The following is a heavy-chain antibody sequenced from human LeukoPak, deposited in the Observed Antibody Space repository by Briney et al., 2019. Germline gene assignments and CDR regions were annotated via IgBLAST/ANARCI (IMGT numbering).Heavy chain of an antibody. Sequence: AGGSLRLSCATSGFTFSNAWMTWVRQAPGKGLEWVGRIKSRTDDGTTDYAAPVKGRFTISRDDSKNTLYLQMNSLKTEDTAVYYRCWNLHDYWGQGTLVTVSS. J-gene: IGHJ4*02. CDR1: GFTFSNAW. D-gene: IGHD1-1*01. V-gene: IGHV3-15*01. CDR2: IKSRTDDGTT. CDR3: CWNLHDY.